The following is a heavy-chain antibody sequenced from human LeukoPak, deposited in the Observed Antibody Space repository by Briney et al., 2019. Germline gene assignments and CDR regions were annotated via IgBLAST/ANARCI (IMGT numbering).Heavy chain of an antibody. D-gene: IGHD6-13*01. CDR2: INWNGGST. CDR1: GFTFDDYG. V-gene: IGHV3-20*04. J-gene: IGHJ5*02. Sequence: GGSLRLSCAASGFTFDDYGMSWVRQAPGKGLEWVSGINWNGGSTGYADSVKGRFTISRDNAKNSLYLQMNSLRAEDTALYYCARVIGSSWYHSWFDPWGQGTLVTVSS. CDR3: ARVIGSSWYHSWFDP.